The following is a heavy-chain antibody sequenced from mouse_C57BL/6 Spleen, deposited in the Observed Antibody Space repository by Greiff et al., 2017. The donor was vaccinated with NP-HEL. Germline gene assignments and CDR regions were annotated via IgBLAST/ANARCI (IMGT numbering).Heavy chain of an antibody. CDR3: ARRGYYYGSSYETWFAY. J-gene: IGHJ3*01. V-gene: IGHV5-9*01. CDR1: GFTFSSYT. Sequence: DVMLVESGGGLVKPGGSLKLSCAASGFTFSSYTMSWVRQTPEKRLEWVATISGGGNTYYQDSVMGRFTIFCDNAKNTLYRKMGSLRSEDTALYYCARRGYYYGSSYETWFAYWGQGTLVTVSA. CDR2: ISGGGNT. D-gene: IGHD1-1*01.